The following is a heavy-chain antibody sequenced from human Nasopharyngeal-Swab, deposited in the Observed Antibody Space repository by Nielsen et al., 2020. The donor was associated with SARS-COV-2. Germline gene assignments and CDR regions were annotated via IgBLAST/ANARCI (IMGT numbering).Heavy chain of an antibody. V-gene: IGHV3-23*01. CDR3: AKDRVGVTPFDY. Sequence: VRQAPGKGLEWVSAISGSGGSTYYADSVKGRFTISRDNSKNTLYLQMSSLRAEDTAVYYCAKDRVGVTPFDYWGRGTLVTVSS. CDR2: ISGSGGST. D-gene: IGHD2-21*02. J-gene: IGHJ4*02.